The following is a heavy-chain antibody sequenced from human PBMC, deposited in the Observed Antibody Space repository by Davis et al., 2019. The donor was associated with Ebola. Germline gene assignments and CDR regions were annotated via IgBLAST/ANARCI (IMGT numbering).Heavy chain of an antibody. CDR2: ISAYNGNT. CDR3: ARAQFPTTSDH. V-gene: IGHV1-18*04. J-gene: IGHJ4*02. Sequence: SVTVPRKPSLYTFTSYGISWVRQAPGQGLEWMGWISAYNGNTNYAQKLQGRVTMTTDTSTSTAYMELRSLRSDDTAVYYCARAQFPTTSDHWGQGTLVTVSS. CDR1: LYTFTSYG. D-gene: IGHD1-1*01.